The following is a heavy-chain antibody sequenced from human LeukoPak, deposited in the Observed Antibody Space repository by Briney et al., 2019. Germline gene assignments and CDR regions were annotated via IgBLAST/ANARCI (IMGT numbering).Heavy chain of an antibody. V-gene: IGHV3-23*01. D-gene: IGHD3-22*01. Sequence: GGSLRLSCAASGFTFSNYAMSWVRQAPGKGLEWVSGISGSGANTYYADSVKGRRTISRDNSKNTLYLQMNSLRAEDTAVYYCAKMLLIYYDSSGGAFDIWGQGTMVTISS. J-gene: IGHJ3*02. CDR2: ISGSGANT. CDR3: AKMLLIYYDSSGGAFDI. CDR1: GFTFSNYA.